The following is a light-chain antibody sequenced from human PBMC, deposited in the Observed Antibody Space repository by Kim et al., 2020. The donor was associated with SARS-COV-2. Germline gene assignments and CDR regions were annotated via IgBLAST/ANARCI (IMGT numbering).Light chain of an antibody. CDR1: QTISTY. CDR2: AAS. J-gene: IGKJ2*01. CDR3: QQYNSHPYT. V-gene: IGKV1-39*01. Sequence: DIQMTQSPSSLSASVGDRVTITCRASQTISTYLNWYLQKPGKAPKLLIYAASSLPGGVPSRFSGSGSGTEFTLTISSLQSDDFATYYCQQYNSHPYTFGQGTKLEI.